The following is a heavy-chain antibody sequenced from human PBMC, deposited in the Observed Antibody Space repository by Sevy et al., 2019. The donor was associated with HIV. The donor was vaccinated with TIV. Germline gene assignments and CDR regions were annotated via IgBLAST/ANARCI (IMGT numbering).Heavy chain of an antibody. J-gene: IGHJ4*02. D-gene: IGHD6-19*01. V-gene: IGHV3-23*01. CDR1: GFTFSTYG. Sequence: GGSLRLSCAASGFTFSTYGLSWVRKAPGKGLEWVSAISGSGGSTYYEDSVKGRFTISRDNSKNTLYLKMNSLRAEDTAVYYCATHRGQWLFTAVFDYWGQGTLVTVSS. CDR2: ISGSGGST. CDR3: ATHRGQWLFTAVFDY.